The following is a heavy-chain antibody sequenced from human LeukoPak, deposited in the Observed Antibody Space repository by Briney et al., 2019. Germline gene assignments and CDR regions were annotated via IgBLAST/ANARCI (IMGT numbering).Heavy chain of an antibody. CDR3: ARDTRRDTYYHGMDV. Sequence: GGSLRLSCAASGFTFSTYWMNWVPQAPGKGLEWVANINQDGSEKFYVDSVRGRFTISRDNAKNSLYLQMNSLRAEDTAVYYCARDTRRDTYYHGMDVWGQGTTVTVSS. V-gene: IGHV3-7*04. CDR1: GFTFSTYW. J-gene: IGHJ6*02. D-gene: IGHD5-18*01. CDR2: INQDGSEK.